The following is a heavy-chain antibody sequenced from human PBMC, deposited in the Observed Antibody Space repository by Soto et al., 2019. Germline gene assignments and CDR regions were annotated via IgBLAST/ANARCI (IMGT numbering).Heavy chain of an antibody. J-gene: IGHJ4*02. CDR2: ISAYSGHT. D-gene: IGHD6-19*01. V-gene: IGHV1-18*01. CDR3: ARRPHLADNVELDY. CDR1: GYTFTNYG. Sequence: QVQLVQSGAELKKPGASVTVSCKASGYTFTNYGINWVRQAPGQGLEWMGWISAYSGHTNYAQKLQDRVTMTTDTSTSTAYMELRSLRSDDTAAYYCARRPHLADNVELDYWGQGTLVTFSS.